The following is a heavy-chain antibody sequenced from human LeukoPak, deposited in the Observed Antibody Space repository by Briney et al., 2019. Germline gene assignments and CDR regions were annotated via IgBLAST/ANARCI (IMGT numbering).Heavy chain of an antibody. CDR3: ANRLAIGIWQQLAPGFDY. CDR1: GFTFDDHG. J-gene: IGHJ4*02. V-gene: IGHV3-23*01. Sequence: PRGSLRLSCAASGFTFDDHGMSWVRQAPGKGLEWVSGISGSGGSTYYADSVKGRFTISRDNSKNTLYLQMNSLRAEDTAVYYCANRLAIGIWQQLAPGFDYWGQGTLVTVSS. D-gene: IGHD6-13*01. CDR2: ISGSGGST.